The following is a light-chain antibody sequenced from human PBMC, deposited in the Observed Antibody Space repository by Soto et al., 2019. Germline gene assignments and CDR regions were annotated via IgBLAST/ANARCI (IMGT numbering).Light chain of an antibody. CDR3: HTLSNWPPP. CDR2: DAS. Sequence: ENVLTQSPATLSLSPGERATLSCRASQSVSSNLAWYQQKPGQAPRLLIYDASNRATGIPARFSGSGSATDFTRTISSLYPADFAVYYCHTLSNWPPPVGGGTKGESK. CDR1: QSVSSN. J-gene: IGKJ4*01. V-gene: IGKV3-11*01.